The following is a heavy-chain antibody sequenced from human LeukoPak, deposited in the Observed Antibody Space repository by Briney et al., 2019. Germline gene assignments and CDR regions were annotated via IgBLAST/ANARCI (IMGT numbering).Heavy chain of an antibody. CDR2: ISSSGSTI. Sequence: QPGGSLRLSCAASGFTFSSYEMNWVRQAPGKGLEWVSYISSSGSTIYYADSVKGRFTISRDNAKNSLYLQMNSLRAEDTAVYYCARRVVYYDILTGEHDGVGLDYWGQGTLVTVSS. D-gene: IGHD3-9*01. CDR1: GFTFSSYE. J-gene: IGHJ4*02. V-gene: IGHV3-48*03. CDR3: ARRVVYYDILTGEHDGVGLDY.